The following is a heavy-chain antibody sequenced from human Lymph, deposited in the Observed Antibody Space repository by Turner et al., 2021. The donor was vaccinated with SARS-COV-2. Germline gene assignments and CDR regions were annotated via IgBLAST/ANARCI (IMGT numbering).Heavy chain of an antibody. Sequence: EVQLVESGGGLVKPGGSLRLSCAASGFTFSTSSMNWVRQAPGKGLEWISSISSSSSYIYYADSVKGRFTISRDDAKNSLYLQMNSLRAEDTAVYYCARDIPTTADYFDYWGQGTLVTVSS. CDR1: GFTFSTSS. CDR3: ARDIPTTADYFDY. D-gene: IGHD4-17*01. V-gene: IGHV3-21*01. CDR2: ISSSSSYI. J-gene: IGHJ4*02.